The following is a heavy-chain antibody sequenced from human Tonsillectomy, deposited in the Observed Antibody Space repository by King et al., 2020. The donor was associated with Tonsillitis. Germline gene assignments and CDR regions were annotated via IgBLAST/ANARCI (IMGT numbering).Heavy chain of an antibody. V-gene: IGHV1-69*01. Sequence: QLVQSGAEVKKPGSSVKVSCKASGGTFISHAISWVRQAPGQGLEWMGGIIPIIGTANYAKKFQGRVTITADESTSTAYLELSCLGSEDTAVYFCASPYCISTSCYAWFDPWGQGTLVTVSS. D-gene: IGHD2-2*01. CDR3: ASPYCISTSCYAWFDP. CDR1: GGTFISHA. CDR2: IIPIIGTA. J-gene: IGHJ5*02.